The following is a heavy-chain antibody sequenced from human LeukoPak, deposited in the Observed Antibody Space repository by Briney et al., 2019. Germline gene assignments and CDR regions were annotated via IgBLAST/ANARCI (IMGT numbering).Heavy chain of an antibody. D-gene: IGHD5-18*01. CDR2: IYYSGST. CDR1: GGSISSYY. V-gene: IGHV4-59*12. CDR3: ARDGYSYGYDY. J-gene: IGHJ4*02. Sequence: SETLSLTCTVSGGSISSYYCSWFRQPPGKGLEWIGSIYYSGSTYYNPSLKSRVTISVDTSKNQFSLKLSSVTAADTAVYYCARDGYSYGYDYWGQGTLVTVSS.